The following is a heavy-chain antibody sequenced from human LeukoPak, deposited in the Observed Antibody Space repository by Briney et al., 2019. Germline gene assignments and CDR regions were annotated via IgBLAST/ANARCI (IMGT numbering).Heavy chain of an antibody. CDR1: GFTFSSYA. J-gene: IGHJ4*02. D-gene: IGHD1-26*01. V-gene: IGHV3-23*01. Sequence: SGRSLRLSCAASGFTFSSYAMSWVRQAPGKGLEWVSAISGSGGSTYYADSVKGRFTISRDNSKNTLYLQMNSLRAEDTAVYYCAKAIDEWELGPRYWGQGTLVTVSS. CDR3: AKAIDEWELGPRY. CDR2: ISGSGGST.